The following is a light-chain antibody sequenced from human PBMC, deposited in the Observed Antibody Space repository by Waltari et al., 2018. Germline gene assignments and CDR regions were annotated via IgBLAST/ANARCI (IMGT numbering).Light chain of an antibody. CDR2: NAC. Sequence: DIQMTQSPSPVSGSIGDRVTITCRTSQAISNWLAWYQQETGKAPKFLIYNACSLQRGVPSRFSGSGSGTDFTLTISGLQPEDSATYYCQQSHSLPLTFGPGTRVDIK. V-gene: IGKV1D-12*01. J-gene: IGKJ3*01. CDR3: QQSHSLPLT. CDR1: QAISNW.